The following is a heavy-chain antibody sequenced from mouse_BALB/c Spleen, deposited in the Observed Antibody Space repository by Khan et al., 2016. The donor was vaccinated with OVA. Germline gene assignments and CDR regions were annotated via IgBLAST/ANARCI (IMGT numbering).Heavy chain of an antibody. V-gene: IGHV1S137*01. J-gene: IGHJ3*01. CDR1: GYTFADSG. CDR3: TRDGISELAD. Sequence: VQLQQSGPEPVRPGASVKISCKGSGYTFADSGMHWVRQSHAKSLEWIGIIRTYYGNIKYNQKFEGRATMTVDKTSSTAYMEIARLTSEDSAVYFCTRDGISELADWGQGTLVTVAA. D-gene: IGHD2-3*01. CDR2: IRTYYGNI.